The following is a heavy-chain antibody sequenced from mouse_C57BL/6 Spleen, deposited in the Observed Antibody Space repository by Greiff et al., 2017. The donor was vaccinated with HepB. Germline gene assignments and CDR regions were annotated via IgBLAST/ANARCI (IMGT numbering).Heavy chain of an antibody. CDR2: IYPGDGDT. V-gene: IGHV1-82*01. J-gene: IGHJ2*01. Sequence: VQLQQSGPELVKPGASVKISCKASGYAFSSSWMNWVKQRPGKGLEWIGRIYPGDGDTNYNGKFKGKATLTADKSSSTAYMQLSSLTSEDSAVYFCARDYSNSYFDYWGQGTTLTVSS. D-gene: IGHD2-5*01. CDR3: ARDYSNSYFDY. CDR1: GYAFSSSW.